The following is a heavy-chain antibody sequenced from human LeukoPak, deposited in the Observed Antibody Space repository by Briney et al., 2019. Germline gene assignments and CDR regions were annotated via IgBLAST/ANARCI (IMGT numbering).Heavy chain of an antibody. CDR2: IIPIFGTA. J-gene: IGHJ5*02. D-gene: IGHD4-17*01. CDR3: ARARDQNTVTTLSNNWFDP. CDR1: GYTLTELS. Sequence: SVRVSCKVSGYTLTELSMHWVRQAPGQGLEWMGGIIPIFGTANYAQKFQGRVTITADESTSTAYMELSSLRSEDTAVYYCARARDQNTVTTLSNNWFDPWGQGTLVTVSS. V-gene: IGHV1-69*13.